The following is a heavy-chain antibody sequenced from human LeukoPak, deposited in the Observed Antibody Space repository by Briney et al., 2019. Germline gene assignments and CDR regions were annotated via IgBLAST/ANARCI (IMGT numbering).Heavy chain of an antibody. CDR2: ISGSGGST. Sequence: PGGSLRLSCAASGFTFSSYAMSWVRQAPGKGLEWVSAISGSGGSTYYADSVKGRFTISRDNSKNTLYLQMNSLRAEDTAVYYCARVSDYYYYMDVWGKGTTVTVSS. CDR1: GFTFSSYA. J-gene: IGHJ6*03. D-gene: IGHD3-10*01. V-gene: IGHV3-23*01. CDR3: ARVSDYYYYMDV.